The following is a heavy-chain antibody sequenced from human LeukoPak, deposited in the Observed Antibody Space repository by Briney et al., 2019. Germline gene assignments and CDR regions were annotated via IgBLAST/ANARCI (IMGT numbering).Heavy chain of an antibody. CDR3: ARDPRNVGLAP. CDR2: ISGSGGST. V-gene: IGHV3-23*01. D-gene: IGHD2-15*01. Sequence: GGSLRLSCAASGFTFSSYAMSWVRQAPGKGLEWVSAISGSGGSTYYADSVKGRFTISRDNSKNTLYLRMNSLRAEDTAVYYCARDPRNVGLAPWGQGTLVTVSS. J-gene: IGHJ5*02. CDR1: GFTFSSYA.